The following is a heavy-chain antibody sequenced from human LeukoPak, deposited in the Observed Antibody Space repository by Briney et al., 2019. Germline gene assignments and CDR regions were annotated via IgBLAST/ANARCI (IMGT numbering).Heavy chain of an antibody. CDR1: GYTFTSYR. J-gene: IGHJ4*02. CDR2: ISAYNGNT. CDR3: ARDGPTDPYYDFWSGYYTVYYFDY. Sequence: ASVKVSCKASGYTFTSYRISWVRQAPGQGLEWMGWISAYNGNTNYAQKLQGRVTMTTDTSTSTAYMELRSLRSDDTAVYYCARDGPTDPYYDFWSGYYTVYYFDYWGQGTLVTVSS. V-gene: IGHV1-18*01. D-gene: IGHD3-3*01.